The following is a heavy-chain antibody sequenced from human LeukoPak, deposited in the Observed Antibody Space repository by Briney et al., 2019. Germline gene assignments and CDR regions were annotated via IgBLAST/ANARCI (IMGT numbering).Heavy chain of an antibody. V-gene: IGHV3-23*01. CDR3: SKDLFGGAARAYFDY. CDR2: VSGSGVSI. J-gene: IGHJ4*02. Sequence: GGSLRLSCAASRFTFSSYAMSWVRQAPGKGLEWVSTVSGSGVSIYSADSAQVRCTFSRDSSNSTMYLQLNSQRPEDKAEYYYSKDLFGGAARAYFDYWGQGTLVTVSS. D-gene: IGHD3-16*01. CDR1: RFTFSSYA.